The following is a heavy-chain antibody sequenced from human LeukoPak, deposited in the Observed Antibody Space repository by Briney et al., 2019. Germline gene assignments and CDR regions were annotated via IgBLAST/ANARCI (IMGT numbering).Heavy chain of an antibody. J-gene: IGHJ6*02. V-gene: IGHV1-69*13. CDR3: ARGEGTYYGMDV. CDR2: IIPIFGTA. Sequence: SVTVSCKASGGTFSSYAISWVRQAPGQGLEWMGGIIPIFGTANYAQKFQGRVTITADESTSTAYMELSSLRSEDTAVYYCARGEGTYYGMDVWGQGTTVTVSS. CDR1: GGTFSSYA. D-gene: IGHD3-10*01.